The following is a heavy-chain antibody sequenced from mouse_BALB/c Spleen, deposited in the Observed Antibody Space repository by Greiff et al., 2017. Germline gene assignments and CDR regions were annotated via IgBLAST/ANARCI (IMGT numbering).Heavy chain of an antibody. D-gene: IGHD2-13*01. V-gene: IGHV2-9*02. CDR1: GFSLTSYG. Sequence: LVESGPGLVAPSQSLSITCTVSGFSLTSYGVHWVRQPPGKGLEWLGVIWAGGSTNYNSALMSRLSISKYSSKSQVFLEMNRLQTDDTAMYYCVTTLCTTPWFAVGGQGTLGTVSA. J-gene: IGHJ3*01. CDR3: VTTLCTTPWFAV. CDR2: IWAGGST.